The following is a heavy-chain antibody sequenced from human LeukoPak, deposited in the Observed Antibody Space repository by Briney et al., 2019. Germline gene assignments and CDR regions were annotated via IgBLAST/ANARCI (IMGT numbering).Heavy chain of an antibody. J-gene: IGHJ5*02. CDR3: ARGNPDSSSWYGTLNWFDP. D-gene: IGHD6-13*01. CDR2: XXYXGST. V-gene: IGHV4-59*01. CDR1: GGSISSYY. Sequence: PSETLSLTCTVSGGSISSYYWSWIRQPPGKGLEXXXXXXYXGSTNYNLSLKSRVTISVDTSKNQFSLKLSSVTAADTAVYYCARGNPDSSSWYGTLNWFDPWGQGTLVTVSS.